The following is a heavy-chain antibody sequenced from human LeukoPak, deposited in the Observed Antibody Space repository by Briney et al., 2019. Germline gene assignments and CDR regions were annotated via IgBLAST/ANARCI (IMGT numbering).Heavy chain of an antibody. J-gene: IGHJ4*02. V-gene: IGHV3-20*04. Sequence: PGGSLRLSCAASGFTFDDYGMSWVRQAPGKGLEWVSGINWNGGSTGYADSVKGRFTISRDNAKNTLYLQMNSLRAEDTAVYYCAKDLTGWPRDYWGQGTLVTVSS. CDR3: AKDLTGWPRDY. CDR2: INWNGGST. CDR1: GFTFDDYG. D-gene: IGHD2-15*01.